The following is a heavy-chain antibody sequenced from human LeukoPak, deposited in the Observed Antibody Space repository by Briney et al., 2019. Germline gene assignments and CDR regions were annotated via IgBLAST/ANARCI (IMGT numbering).Heavy chain of an antibody. CDR2: ISSSSGTI. Sequence: GGSLRLSCAASGFTFSSYSMNWVRQAPGKGLEWVSYISSSSGTIYYADSVKGRFTISRDNAKNSLYLQMNSLRAGDTAVYYCARALRAYSYETFDYWGQGTLVTVSS. J-gene: IGHJ4*02. D-gene: IGHD5-18*01. CDR1: GFTFSSYS. CDR3: ARALRAYSYETFDY. V-gene: IGHV3-48*01.